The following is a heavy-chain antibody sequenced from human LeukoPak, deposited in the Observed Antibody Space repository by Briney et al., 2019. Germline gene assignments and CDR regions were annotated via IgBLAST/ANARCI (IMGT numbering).Heavy chain of an antibody. Sequence: ASVKLSCTASGYTFRNYGILWVRQAPGHGLEWMGWVSPYNDNTNYAQNFQGRFTMTTDTSTNLAYMELRSLRYDDTAVYYCAREGHDYGDNTPDYWGRGTLVTVSS. J-gene: IGHJ4*02. CDR1: GYTFRNYG. V-gene: IGHV1-18*01. D-gene: IGHD4-17*01. CDR3: AREGHDYGDNTPDY. CDR2: VSPYNDNT.